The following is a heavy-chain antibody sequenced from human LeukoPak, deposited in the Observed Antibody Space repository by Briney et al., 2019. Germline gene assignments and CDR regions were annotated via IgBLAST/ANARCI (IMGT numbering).Heavy chain of an antibody. V-gene: IGHV4-59*01. J-gene: IGHJ4*02. CDR3: ARHRFVAARPNFDY. CDR2: IYNSGST. D-gene: IGHD6-6*01. CDR1: GGSISNYN. Sequence: PPETLSLTSTATGGSISNYNWSWTRQPPGKGLAELGYIYNSGSTNYNPSLKSRVTISVDTSKNQLSLKLSSVTAADTAVYYCARHRFVAARPNFDYWGQGTLVTDYS.